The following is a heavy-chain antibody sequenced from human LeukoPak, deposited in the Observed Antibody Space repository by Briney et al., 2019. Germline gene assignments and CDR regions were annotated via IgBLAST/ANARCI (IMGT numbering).Heavy chain of an antibody. Sequence: TGGSLRLSCAASGFTFSSYAMSWVRQAPGKGLEWVSAISGSGGSTYYADSVKGRFTISRDNSKNTLYLQMNSLRAEDTAVYYCAKGGAAAGMSDYWGQGTLVTVSS. J-gene: IGHJ4*02. CDR2: ISGSGGST. V-gene: IGHV3-23*01. CDR1: GFTFSSYA. CDR3: AKGGAAAGMSDY. D-gene: IGHD6-13*01.